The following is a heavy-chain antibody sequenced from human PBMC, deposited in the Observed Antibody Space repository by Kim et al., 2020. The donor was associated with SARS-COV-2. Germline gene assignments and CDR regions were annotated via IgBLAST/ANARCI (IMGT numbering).Heavy chain of an antibody. V-gene: IGHV4-31*03. D-gene: IGHD2-15*01. Sequence: SETLSLTCTVSGGSISSGGYYWSWIRQHPGKGLEWIGYIYYSGSTYYNPSLKSRVTISVDTSKNQFSLKLSSVTAADTAVYYCARVVVVASYYFDYWGQGTLVTVSS. CDR1: GGSISSGGYY. CDR3: ARVVVVASYYFDY. J-gene: IGHJ4*02. CDR2: IYYSGST.